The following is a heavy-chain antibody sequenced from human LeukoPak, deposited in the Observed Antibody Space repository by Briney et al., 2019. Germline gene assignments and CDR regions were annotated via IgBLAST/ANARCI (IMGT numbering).Heavy chain of an antibody. J-gene: IGHJ3*02. CDR1: GGSFSGYY. Sequence: SETLSLTCAVYGGSFSGYYWSWIRQPPGKGLEWIGEINHSGSTNYNPSLKSRVTISVDTSKNQISLKLSSVTAADTAVYYCARGPKQWLVFFPTDAFDIWGQGTMVTVSS. CDR3: ARGPKQWLVFFPTDAFDI. CDR2: INHSGST. V-gene: IGHV4-34*01. D-gene: IGHD6-19*01.